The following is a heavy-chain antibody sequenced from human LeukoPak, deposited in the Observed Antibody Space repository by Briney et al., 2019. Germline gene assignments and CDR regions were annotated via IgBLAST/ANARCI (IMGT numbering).Heavy chain of an antibody. CDR3: ARGGGPPYRYSYGPRYYGMDV. D-gene: IGHD5-18*01. CDR2: IYHSGSTT. CDR1: GGSISSNNW. Sequence: SETLSLTCAVSGGSISSNNWWSWVRQTSGKELEWIGEIYHSGSTTNYNPSLKSRVTISVDTSKNQFSLKLSSVTAADTAVYYCARGGGPPYRYSYGPRYYGMDVWGQGTTVTVSS. J-gene: IGHJ6*02. V-gene: IGHV4-4*02.